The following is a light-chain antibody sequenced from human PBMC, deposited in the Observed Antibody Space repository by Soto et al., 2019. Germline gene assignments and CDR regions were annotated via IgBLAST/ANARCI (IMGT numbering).Light chain of an antibody. CDR3: CSYAGVSTLVL. Sequence: QSALTQPASVSGSPGQSITISCTETNSDIGSYNLVSWYQQHPGKAPKLMLYEGTKRPSGVSNRFSGSKSGNTASLTISGLQAEDEADYYCCSYAGVSTLVLFGGGTKLTVL. V-gene: IGLV2-23*01. CDR1: NSDIGSYNL. CDR2: EGT. J-gene: IGLJ2*01.